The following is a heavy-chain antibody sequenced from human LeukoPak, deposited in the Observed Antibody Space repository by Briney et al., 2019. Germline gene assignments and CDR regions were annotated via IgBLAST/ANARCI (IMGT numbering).Heavy chain of an antibody. CDR3: ARDTGCAGGNCFSFYDS. CDR1: GFTFSYYW. Sequence: GGSLRPSCAASGFTFSYYWMHWVRQAPGKGLVWVSRISDDRSRTTYADSVKGRFAISRDNAKNTLYLQMNSLRAEDTAVYYCARDTGCAGGNCFSFYDSWGQGTLVTVSS. D-gene: IGHD2-15*01. J-gene: IGHJ4*02. CDR2: ISDDRSRT. V-gene: IGHV3-74*01.